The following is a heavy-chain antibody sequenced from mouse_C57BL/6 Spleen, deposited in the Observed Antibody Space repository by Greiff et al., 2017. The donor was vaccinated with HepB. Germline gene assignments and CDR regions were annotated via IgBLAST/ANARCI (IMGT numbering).Heavy chain of an antibody. D-gene: IGHD2-4*01. Sequence: VQLVESGPGLVQPSQSLSITCTVSGFSLTSYGVHWVRQSPGKGLEWLGVIWSGGSTDYNAAFISRLSISKDNSKSQVFFKMNSLQADDTAIYYCAGLMITTHYYAMDYWGQGTSVTVSS. CDR1: GFSLTSYG. V-gene: IGHV2-2*01. CDR2: IWSGGST. J-gene: IGHJ4*01. CDR3: AGLMITTHYYAMDY.